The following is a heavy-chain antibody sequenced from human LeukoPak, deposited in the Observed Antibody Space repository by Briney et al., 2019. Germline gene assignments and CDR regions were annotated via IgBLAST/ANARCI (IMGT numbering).Heavy chain of an antibody. D-gene: IGHD3-22*01. CDR1: GFTFSSYA. Sequence: GGSLRLSCAASGFTFSSYAMHWVRQAPGKGLEWVAVISYDGSNKYYADSVKGRFTISRDNSKNTLYLQMNSLRAEDTAVYYCARDPPGSSSGYFDYWGQGTLVTVSS. V-gene: IGHV3-30-3*01. CDR3: ARDPPGSSSGYFDY. J-gene: IGHJ4*02. CDR2: ISYDGSNK.